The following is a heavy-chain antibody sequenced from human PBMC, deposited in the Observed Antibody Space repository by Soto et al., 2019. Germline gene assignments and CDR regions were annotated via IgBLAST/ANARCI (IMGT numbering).Heavy chain of an antibody. J-gene: IGHJ1*01. D-gene: IGHD1-1*01. V-gene: IGHV3-53*01. Sequence: GGSLRLSCVGSGFDVTTNCMRWVRQAPGKGLECVSIVCTGGATHYADSVKGRFTISRDRSKNTVHLQMNNVRAEDTAVYYCVRDKRTISGIFPGYWGQGTQVTVSS. CDR2: VCTGGAT. CDR1: GFDVTTNC. CDR3: VRDKRTISGIFPGY.